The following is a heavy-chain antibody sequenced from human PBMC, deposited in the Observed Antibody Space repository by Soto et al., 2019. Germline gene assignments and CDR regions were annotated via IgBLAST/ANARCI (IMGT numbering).Heavy chain of an antibody. D-gene: IGHD4-17*01. CDR1: GFTVSSNY. CDR2: IYSGGST. J-gene: IGHJ4*02. CDR3: ARYYGDYYFDY. Sequence: PGGSLRLSCAASGFTVSSNYMSWVRQAPGKGLEWVSVIYSGGSTYYADSVRGRFTISRDNSKNTLYLQMNSLRAEDTAVYYCARYYGDYYFDYWGRGTLVTVSS. V-gene: IGHV3-66*01.